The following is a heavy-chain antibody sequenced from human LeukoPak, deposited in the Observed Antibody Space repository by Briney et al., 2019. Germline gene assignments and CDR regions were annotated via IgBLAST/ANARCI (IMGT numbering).Heavy chain of an antibody. CDR1: GGSISSYY. CDR3: ARASITMITGGAFDI. CDR2: IYYSGST. J-gene: IGHJ3*02. Sequence: SETLSLTCTVSGGSISSYYWSWIRQPPGKGLEWIGSIYYSGSTYYNPSLKSRVTISVDTSKNQFSLKLSSVTAADTAVYYCARASITMITGGAFDIWGQGTMVTVSS. D-gene: IGHD3-22*01. V-gene: IGHV4-39*07.